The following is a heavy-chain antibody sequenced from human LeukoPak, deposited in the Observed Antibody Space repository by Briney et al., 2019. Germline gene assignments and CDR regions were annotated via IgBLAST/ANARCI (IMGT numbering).Heavy chain of an antibody. J-gene: IGHJ3*02. V-gene: IGHV4-59*12. CDR3: ARGCSGGSCYQPSRDAFDI. CDR1: GGSISSYY. D-gene: IGHD2-15*01. CDR2: IYYSGST. Sequence: SETLSLTCTVSGGSISSYYWSWIRQPPGKGLEWIGYIYYSGSTNYNPSLKSRVTISVDTSKNQFSLKLSSVTAADTAVYYCARGCSGGSCYQPSRDAFDIWGQGTMVTVSS.